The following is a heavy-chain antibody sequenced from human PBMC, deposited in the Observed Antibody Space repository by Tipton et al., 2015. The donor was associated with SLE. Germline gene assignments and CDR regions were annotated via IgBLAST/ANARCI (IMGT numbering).Heavy chain of an antibody. CDR1: GGSISGYY. V-gene: IGHV4-59*07. CDR3: ARQFIQYLADPFDN. Sequence: TLSLTCTVSGGSISGYYWSWIRQPPGKGLEWIGYIHYSGSTNYNPSLKSRVTISVDTSNNQFSLKLSSVTAADTAVYYCARQFIQYLADPFDNWGQGTLVTVSS. D-gene: IGHD4-11*01. J-gene: IGHJ4*02. CDR2: IHYSGST.